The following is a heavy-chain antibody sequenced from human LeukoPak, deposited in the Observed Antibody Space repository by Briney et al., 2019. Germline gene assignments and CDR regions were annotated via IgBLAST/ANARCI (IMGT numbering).Heavy chain of an antibody. CDR3: ATVGSRSSSWYRPLDY. CDR1: GYTLTELS. V-gene: IGHV1-24*01. J-gene: IGHJ4*02. Sequence: ASVKVSCKVSGYTLTELSMHWMRQAPGKGLEWMGGFDPEDGETIYAQKFQGRVTMTEDTSTDTAYMELSSLRSEDTAVYYCATVGSRSSSWYRPLDYWGQGTLVTVSS. D-gene: IGHD6-13*01. CDR2: FDPEDGET.